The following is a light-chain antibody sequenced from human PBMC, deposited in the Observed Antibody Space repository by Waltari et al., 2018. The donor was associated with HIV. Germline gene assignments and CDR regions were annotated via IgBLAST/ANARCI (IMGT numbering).Light chain of an antibody. CDR1: QRLNSSY. CDR2: GTS. V-gene: IGKV3-20*01. J-gene: IGKJ4*01. CDR3: HQYETSPLT. Sequence: EVVLTQSPGTLSLSPGERATLSCRASQRLNSSYLAWYQQKPGQAPRILIYGTSTRATGIPDRFSGSGSGTDFALAISRLEPEDFAVYFCHQYETSPLTFGGGTRVEV.